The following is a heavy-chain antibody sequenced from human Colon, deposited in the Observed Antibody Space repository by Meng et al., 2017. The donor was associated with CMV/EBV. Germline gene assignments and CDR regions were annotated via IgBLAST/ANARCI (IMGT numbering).Heavy chain of an antibody. Sequence: VQCKASGPGLVKPSEPLSLTCTVSGGSISGHYWTWIRRPAGEGLQWLGRIYSNGRIDENYSLRSRVTISVDTSKNQLSLRLTSVTAADTAVYYCGRAGARGVPIDVWGRGTLVTVSS. CDR2: IYSNGRI. CDR3: GRAGARGVPIDV. CDR1: GGSISGHY. V-gene: IGHV4-4*07. D-gene: IGHD3-10*01. J-gene: IGHJ1*01.